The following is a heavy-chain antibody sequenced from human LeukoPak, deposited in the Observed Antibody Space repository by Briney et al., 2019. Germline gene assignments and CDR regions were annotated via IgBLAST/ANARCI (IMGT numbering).Heavy chain of an antibody. D-gene: IGHD3-10*01. CDR2: ISGSGGST. J-gene: IGHJ4*02. CDR1: GFTFSSYA. V-gene: IGHV3-23*01. Sequence: PGGSLRLSCAASGFTFSSYAMSWVRQAPGKGLEWVSAISGSGGSTYYADSVKGRFTISRDNSKNTLYLQMNSLRAEDTAVYYCAKGSPMARGVIIRPFDYWGQGTLVTVSS. CDR3: AKGSPMARGVIIRPFDY.